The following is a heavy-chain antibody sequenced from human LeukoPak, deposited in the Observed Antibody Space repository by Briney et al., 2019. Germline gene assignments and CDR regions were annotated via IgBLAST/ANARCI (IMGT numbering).Heavy chain of an antibody. J-gene: IGHJ5*02. V-gene: IGHV4-59*01. Sequence: SEALSLTCTVSGGSISSYYWSWIRQPPGKGLEWIGYIYYSGSTNYNPSLKSRVTISVDTSKNQFSLKLSSVTAADTAVYYCARALVVPAAKFDPWGQGTLVTVSS. D-gene: IGHD2-2*01. CDR3: ARALVVPAAKFDP. CDR1: GGSISSYY. CDR2: IYYSGST.